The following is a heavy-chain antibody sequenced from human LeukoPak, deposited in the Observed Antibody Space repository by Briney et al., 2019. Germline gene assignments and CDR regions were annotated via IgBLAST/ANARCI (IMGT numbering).Heavy chain of an antibody. CDR3: AKSYGDYLGYFDS. D-gene: IGHD4-17*01. Sequence: DPSETLSLTCTVSGGSISSYYWSWIRQPPGKGLEWIGYIYYSGSTNYNPSLKSRVTISVDTSKNQFSLKLSSVTAADTAVYYCAKSYGDYLGYFDSWGQGTLVTVSS. CDR1: GGSISSYY. V-gene: IGHV4-59*01. CDR2: IYYSGST. J-gene: IGHJ4*02.